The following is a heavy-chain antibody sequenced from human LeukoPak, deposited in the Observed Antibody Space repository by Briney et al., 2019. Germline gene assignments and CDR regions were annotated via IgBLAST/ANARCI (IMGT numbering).Heavy chain of an antibody. D-gene: IGHD2-2*02. CDR1: GFTFSSYA. V-gene: IGHV3-23*01. CDR2: ISGSGGST. J-gene: IGHJ4*02. Sequence: GGSLRLSCAASGFTFSSYAMSWVRQAPGRGLEWVSAISGSGGSTYYADSVKGRFTISRDNSKNMLYLQMNSLRAEDTAVYYCAKAGYGTAIRNAFDYWGQGTLVTVSS. CDR3: AKAGYGTAIRNAFDY.